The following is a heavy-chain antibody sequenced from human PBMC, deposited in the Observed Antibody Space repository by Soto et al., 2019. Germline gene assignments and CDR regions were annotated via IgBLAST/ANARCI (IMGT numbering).Heavy chain of an antibody. D-gene: IGHD3-3*01. CDR1: GYTFSDYY. Sequence: QVQLVESGGDLVKRGGSLRLSCAASGYTFSDYYMSWIRQAPGKGLEWISYIDTSSTKIYYADSVKGRFTISRDNAKNSLYLEMNSLRDEETDVYYCASHYDMWSGYLSPVDYWGQGTLVTVSS. J-gene: IGHJ4*02. V-gene: IGHV3-11*01. CDR3: ASHYDMWSGYLSPVDY. CDR2: IDTSSTKI.